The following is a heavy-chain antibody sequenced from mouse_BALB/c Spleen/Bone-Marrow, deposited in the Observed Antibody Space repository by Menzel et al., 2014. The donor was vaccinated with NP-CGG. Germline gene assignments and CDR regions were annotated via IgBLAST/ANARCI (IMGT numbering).Heavy chain of an antibody. V-gene: IGHV1S132*01. CDR1: GYTFTSYW. Sequence: QVQLQQSGAELVKPGASVKLSCKTSGYTFTSYWIQWVKQRPGQGLGWIGEIFPGTGTTYYNEKFKGKATLTIDTSSSTAYMQLGSLTSEGSAVYFFASRDSSGYVPDYWGQGTTLTVSS. J-gene: IGHJ2*01. D-gene: IGHD3-2*01. CDR2: IFPGTGTT. CDR3: ASRDSSGYVPDY.